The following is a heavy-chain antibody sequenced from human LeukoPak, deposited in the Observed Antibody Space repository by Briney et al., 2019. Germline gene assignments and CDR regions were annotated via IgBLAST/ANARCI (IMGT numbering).Heavy chain of an antibody. J-gene: IGHJ6*03. D-gene: IGHD6-13*01. CDR1: GGTFSSYA. CDR3: ARGGSSSSSYYYYMDV. CDR2: INPNSGGT. V-gene: IGHV1-2*02. Sequence: ASVKVSCKASGGTFSSYAISWVRQAPGQGLEWMGWINPNSGGTYYAQKFQGSVTMTRDTSISTGYMDLSSLRSDDTALYYCARGGSSSSSYYYYMDVWGKGTTVTVSS.